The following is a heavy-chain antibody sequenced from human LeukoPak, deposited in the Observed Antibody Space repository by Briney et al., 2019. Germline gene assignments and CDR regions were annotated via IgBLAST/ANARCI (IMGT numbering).Heavy chain of an antibody. D-gene: IGHD3-22*01. Sequence: GESLKISCKGSGYSFTSYWIGWVRQMPGKGLECMGIIYPGDSDTRYSPSFQGQVTISADKSISTAYLQWSSLKASDTAMYYCARLMGDDSSGYYLDAFDIWGQGTMITVSS. CDR2: IYPGDSDT. CDR3: ARLMGDDSSGYYLDAFDI. CDR1: GYSFTSYW. J-gene: IGHJ3*02. V-gene: IGHV5-51*01.